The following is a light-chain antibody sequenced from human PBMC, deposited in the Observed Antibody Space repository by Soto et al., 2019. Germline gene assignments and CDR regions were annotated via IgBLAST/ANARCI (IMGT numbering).Light chain of an antibody. Sequence: SYELTQPLSVSVALGQTARITCGGDDIGSKNVHWYQQKPGQAPVLVIYRDSNRPSGIPERFSGSNSGNTATLTISRAQAGDEADYYCQVWDSSTVVFGEGTQLTVL. V-gene: IGLV3-9*01. J-gene: IGLJ2*01. CDR3: QVWDSSTVV. CDR2: RDS. CDR1: DIGSKN.